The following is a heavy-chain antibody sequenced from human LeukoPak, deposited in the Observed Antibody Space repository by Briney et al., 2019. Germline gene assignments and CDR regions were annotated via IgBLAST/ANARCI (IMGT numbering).Heavy chain of an antibody. J-gene: IGHJ4*02. CDR1: GGSISSYY. CDR3: ARGGGGSSGYYPFDY. D-gene: IGHD3-22*01. Sequence: SETLSLTCTGSGGSISSYYWSWLPQPAGKGLEWIGRIYTSGSTNYNPSLKSRATMSVDTSKNQFSLKLSSVTAADTAVYYCARGGGGSSGYYPFDYWGQGTLVTVSS. CDR2: IYTSGST. V-gene: IGHV4-4*07.